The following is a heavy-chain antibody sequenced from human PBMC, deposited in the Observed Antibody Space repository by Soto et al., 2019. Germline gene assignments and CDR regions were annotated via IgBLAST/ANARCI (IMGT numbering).Heavy chain of an antibody. J-gene: IGHJ5*02. CDR1: GGSISSYY. V-gene: IGHV4-59*01. CDR2: IYYSGST. CDR3: ARNFREGWFDP. Sequence: QVQLQESGPGLVKPSETLSLTCTVSGGSISSYYWSWIRQPPGKGLEWIGYIYYSGSTNYNPSHKSRVTISVDTSKNHFSLKLSSVTAADTAVYYCARNFREGWFDPWGQGTLVTVSS. D-gene: IGHD3-3*01.